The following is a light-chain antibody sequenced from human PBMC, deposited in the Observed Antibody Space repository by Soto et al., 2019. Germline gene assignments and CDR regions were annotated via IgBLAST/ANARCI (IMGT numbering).Light chain of an antibody. CDR2: GAS. CDR3: QQYGSSPT. V-gene: IGKV3-20*01. CDR1: QSVGSSY. Sequence: EIVLTQSPGTLSLSPGDRATLSCRASQSVGSSYLAWYQQKPGQAPRLLIYGASRRATGIPDRFSGSGSGTDFTLTTSRLEPEDFAVYYCQQYGSSPTFGQGTKLEIK. J-gene: IGKJ2*01.